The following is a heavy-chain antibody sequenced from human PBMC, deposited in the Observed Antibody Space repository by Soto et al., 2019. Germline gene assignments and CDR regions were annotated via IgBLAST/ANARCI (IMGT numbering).Heavy chain of an antibody. CDR3: MRGDVGWLDDPRQGELDP. D-gene: IGHD6-19*01. Sequence: QVHMVQSGAEVKKPGASVKVACKASGYSFTSYGFSWVRQAPGQGLEWMGWISTYNGNTNYAKKFQDRVKMNADTSPSTAYMELGSLRSDDTAIYYCMRGDVGWLDDPRQGELDPWGQGTLVTVSA. V-gene: IGHV1-18*01. CDR1: GYSFTSYG. J-gene: IGHJ5*02. CDR2: ISTYNGNT.